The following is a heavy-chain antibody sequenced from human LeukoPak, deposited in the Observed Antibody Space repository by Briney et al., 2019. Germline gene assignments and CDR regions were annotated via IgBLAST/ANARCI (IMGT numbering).Heavy chain of an antibody. D-gene: IGHD2-2*01. CDR2: MRDSGSST. CDR3: AKDRHAPGRYCSSTTCFPFDP. V-gene: IGHV3-23*01. Sequence: PGGPLTLPYASCGITFSNYVMNVRHEPPGKLLEWATTMRDSGSSTYYADSVKGRFTISRDNSKNTLYLQMNSLRAEDTAVYYCAKDRHAPGRYCSSTTCFPFDPWGQGTLVTVSS. J-gene: IGHJ5*02. CDR1: GITFSNYV.